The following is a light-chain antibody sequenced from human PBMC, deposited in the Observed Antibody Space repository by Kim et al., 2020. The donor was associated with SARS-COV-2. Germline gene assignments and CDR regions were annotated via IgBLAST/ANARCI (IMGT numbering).Light chain of an antibody. CDR2: GTS. J-gene: IGKJ3*01. CDR1: QSVSND. Sequence: ELVMTQSPATLYVSPGERATLSCRASQSVSNDLAWYQQKPGQAPRLLIYGTSTRATGIPARFSGSGSGTEFTLTINSLQSEDFAVYYWQQYSNWPLTFGPGTKVDIK. V-gene: IGKV3-15*01. CDR3: QQYSNWPLT.